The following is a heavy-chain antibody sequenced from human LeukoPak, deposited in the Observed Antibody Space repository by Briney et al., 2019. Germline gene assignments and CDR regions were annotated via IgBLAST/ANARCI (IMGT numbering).Heavy chain of an antibody. CDR1: GFTLSSYA. V-gene: IGHV3-23*01. CDR3: VREDTPATANY. CDR2: ISGGGDIT. D-gene: IGHD2-21*02. Sequence: RTGGSLRLSCAASGFTLSSYAMTWVRQAPGKGLEWVSAISGGGDITYYADSVKGRFTISRDNSKDTLFVQMHSLRPGDTAVYYCVREDTPATANYWGQGTLVTISS. J-gene: IGHJ4*02.